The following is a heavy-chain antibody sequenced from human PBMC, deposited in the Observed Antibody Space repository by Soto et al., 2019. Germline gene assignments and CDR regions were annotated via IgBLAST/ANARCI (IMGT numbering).Heavy chain of an antibody. D-gene: IGHD5-18*01. Sequence: GPSVKVSCKASGGTFSSYAISWVRQAPGQGLEWMGGIIPIFGTANYAQKFQGRVTITADESTSTAYMELSGLRSEDTAVYYCARDGYPRGYSYGYLKIQYYFDYWGQGTLVTVSS. J-gene: IGHJ4*02. CDR3: ARDGYPRGYSYGYLKIQYYFDY. V-gene: IGHV1-69*13. CDR2: IIPIFGTA. CDR1: GGTFSSYA.